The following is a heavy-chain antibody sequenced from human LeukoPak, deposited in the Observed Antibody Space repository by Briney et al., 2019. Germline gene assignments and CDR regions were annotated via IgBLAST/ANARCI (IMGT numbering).Heavy chain of an antibody. V-gene: IGHV3-23*01. CDR1: GFTFSSYA. Sequence: TGGSLRLSCAASGFTFSSYAMSWVRQAPGKGLEWVSAIISSGGNTNYADSVKGRFTISRDNSKNTLFLQMNSLRAEDTAVYYCASHDNSGHYLYRYFTYWGQGNLVSVPS. J-gene: IGHJ4*02. CDR2: IISSGGNT. CDR3: ASHDNSGHYLYRYFTY. D-gene: IGHD3-22*01.